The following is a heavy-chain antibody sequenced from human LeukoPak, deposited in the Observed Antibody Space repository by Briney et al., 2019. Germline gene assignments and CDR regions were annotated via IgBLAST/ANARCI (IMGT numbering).Heavy chain of an antibody. V-gene: IGHV3-21*01. Sequence: PGGSLRLSCAASGFTFSSYSMNWVRQAPGKGLEWVSSISSSSSYIYYADSVKGRFTISRDNAKNSLYLQMNSLRAEDTAVYYCARGEPWELRYNWFDPWGQGTLVTVSS. D-gene: IGHD1-26*01. CDR2: ISSSSSYI. CDR3: ARGEPWELRYNWFDP. J-gene: IGHJ5*02. CDR1: GFTFSSYS.